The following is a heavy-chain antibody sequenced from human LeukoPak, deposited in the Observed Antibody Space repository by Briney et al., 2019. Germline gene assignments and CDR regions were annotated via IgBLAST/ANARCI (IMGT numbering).Heavy chain of an antibody. CDR2: INPNSGGT. Sequence: ASVKVSCKASGYTFTGCYMHWVRQAPGQGLEWMGWINPNSGGTNYAQKFQGRVTMTEDTSTDTAYMELSSLRSEDTAVYYCATGNTMVRGVILFDYWGQGTLVTVSS. D-gene: IGHD3-10*01. CDR1: GYTFTGCY. J-gene: IGHJ4*02. V-gene: IGHV1-2*02. CDR3: ATGNTMVRGVILFDY.